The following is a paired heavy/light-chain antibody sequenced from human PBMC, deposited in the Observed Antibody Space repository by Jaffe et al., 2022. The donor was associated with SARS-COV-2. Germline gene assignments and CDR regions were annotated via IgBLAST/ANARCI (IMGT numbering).Heavy chain of an antibody. V-gene: IGHV1-3*01. CDR1: GYTFSNYA. CDR3: ARTAPGCAGDCRHDF. Sequence: QVQLVQSGAEVREPGASVKVSCKASGYTFSNYAIHWVRQAPGQRLEWMGWINAGNGNTKYSQKFQGRVTVSRDTSASTAYVELSSLRSEDTAVYYCARTAPGCAGDCRHDFWGQGTLVTVSS. J-gene: IGHJ4*02. CDR2: INAGNGNT. D-gene: IGHD2-21*02.
Light chain of an antibody. Sequence: DIQMTQSPSSLSASVGDRVTITCRASQTISNYLNWYQQKPGKAPNLLIYAASSLQTGVPSRFSGSGSGTDFTLTISSLQPEDFATYYCQQSYRSPLTFGGGTKVEIK. J-gene: IGKJ4*01. CDR3: QQSYRSPLT. CDR2: AAS. V-gene: IGKV1-39*01. CDR1: QTISNY.